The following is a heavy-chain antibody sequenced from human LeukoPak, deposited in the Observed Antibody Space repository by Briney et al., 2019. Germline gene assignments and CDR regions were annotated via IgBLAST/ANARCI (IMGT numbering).Heavy chain of an antibody. Sequence: SVKVSCKASGGTFSSYAISWVRQAPGQGLEWMGGIIPIFGTGNYAQKFQGRLTITADESTSTAYMELSSLRSEDTAVYYCARTYYYDSSGYYFDYWGQGTLVTVSS. CDR1: GGTFSSYA. V-gene: IGHV1-69*01. J-gene: IGHJ4*02. CDR2: IIPIFGTG. CDR3: ARTYYYDSSGYYFDY. D-gene: IGHD3-22*01.